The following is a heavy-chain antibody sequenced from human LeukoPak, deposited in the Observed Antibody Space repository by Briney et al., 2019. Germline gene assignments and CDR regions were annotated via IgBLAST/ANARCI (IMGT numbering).Heavy chain of an antibody. Sequence: ASVKVSCKASGGTFSSYAISWVRQAPGQGLEWMGGIIPIFGTANYAQKFQGRVTITADESTSTAYMELSSLRSEDTAVYYCARGGIAVAGTEFDYWGQGTLVTVSS. CDR2: IIPIFGTA. J-gene: IGHJ4*02. CDR3: ARGGIAVAGTEFDY. V-gene: IGHV1-69*13. CDR1: GGTFSSYA. D-gene: IGHD6-19*01.